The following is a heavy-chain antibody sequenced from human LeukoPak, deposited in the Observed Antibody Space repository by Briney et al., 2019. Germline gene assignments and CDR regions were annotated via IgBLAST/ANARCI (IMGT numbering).Heavy chain of an antibody. CDR1: GGSVSSGSYY. CDR2: IYYSGST. CDR3: ARLRTSYYDFWSGYFMGPADNWFDP. Sequence: SETLSLTCTVSGGSVSSGSYYWSWIRQPPGKGLEWIGSIYYSGSTYYNPSLKSRVTISVDTSKNQFSLKLSSVTAADTAVYYCARLRTSYYDFWSGYFMGPADNWFDPWGQGTLVTVSS. D-gene: IGHD3-3*01. J-gene: IGHJ5*02. V-gene: IGHV4-39*01.